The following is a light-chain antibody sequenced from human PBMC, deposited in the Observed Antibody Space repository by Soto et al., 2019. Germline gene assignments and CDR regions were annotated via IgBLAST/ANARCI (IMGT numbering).Light chain of an antibody. Sequence: EIVMTQSPATLSVSPGQRATLSCRASQSVTRNLAWYQQKPGQTPRLLSHDASSRATGIPARFSGSGSGTDVTLTISSLQSDDFAGYYCQQYKNWPLSFGGGINVEIK. CDR1: QSVTRN. J-gene: IGKJ4*01. CDR3: QQYKNWPLS. CDR2: DAS. V-gene: IGKV3-15*01.